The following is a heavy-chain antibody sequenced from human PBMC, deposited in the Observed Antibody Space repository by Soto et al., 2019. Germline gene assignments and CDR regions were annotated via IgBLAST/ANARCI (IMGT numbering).Heavy chain of an antibody. CDR3: ARSINP. D-gene: IGHD3-10*01. J-gene: IGHJ5*02. CDR2: IFYSGST. V-gene: IGHV4-39*07. Sequence: SETLSLTCTVSGGSISSSNYLWGWIRQPPGTGLEWIGTIFYSGSTYYNPSLKSRVTISVDTSKNQFSLKLSSVTAADTAVYYCARSINPWGQGTLVTVSS. CDR1: GGSISSSNYL.